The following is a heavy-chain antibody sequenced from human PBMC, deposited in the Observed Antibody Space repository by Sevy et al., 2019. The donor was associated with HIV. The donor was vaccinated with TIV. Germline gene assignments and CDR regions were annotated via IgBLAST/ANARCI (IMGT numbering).Heavy chain of an antibody. V-gene: IGHV3-7*03. J-gene: IGHJ6*02. CDR3: ARDCSSTTCLWGLDV. Sequence: GGALRLSCAASGFTFSNYWVTWVRQAPGKGLEWVANIKRDGSERNYVASVKGRFTISRDNAKNSLYLQMNSLRADDTAVYYCARDCSSTTCLWGLDVWGQGTTVTVSS. CDR2: IKRDGSER. D-gene: IGHD2-2*01. CDR1: GFTFSNYW.